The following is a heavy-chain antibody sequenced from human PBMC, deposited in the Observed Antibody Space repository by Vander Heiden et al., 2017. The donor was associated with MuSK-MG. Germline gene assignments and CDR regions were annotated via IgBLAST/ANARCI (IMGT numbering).Heavy chain of an antibody. D-gene: IGHD3-22*01. CDR3: ARTTYYYDSSGYYLSWFDP. CDR1: GFTFSSYR. Sequence: EVQLVESGGGLVQPGGSLRLSCAASGFTFSSYRMNGVRQAPGKGLEWVSYISSSSSTIYYADSVKGRFTISRDNAKNSLYLQMNSLRAEDTAVYYCARTTYYYDSSGYYLSWFDPWGQGTLVTVSS. V-gene: IGHV3-48*01. CDR2: ISSSSSTI. J-gene: IGHJ5*02.